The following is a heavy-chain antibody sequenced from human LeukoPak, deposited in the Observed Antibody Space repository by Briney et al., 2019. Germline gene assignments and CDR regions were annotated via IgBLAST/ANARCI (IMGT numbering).Heavy chain of an antibody. CDR2: IYYSGST. D-gene: IGHD4-17*01. CDR1: GGSISSGGYY. J-gene: IGHJ3*02. Sequence: SQTLSLTCTVSGGSISSGGYYWSWIRQHPGKGLEWIGYIYYSGSTYYNPSLESRVTISVDTSKNQFSLKLSSVTAADTAVYYCASGVTTVNDAFDIWGQGTMVTVSS. V-gene: IGHV4-31*03. CDR3: ASGVTTVNDAFDI.